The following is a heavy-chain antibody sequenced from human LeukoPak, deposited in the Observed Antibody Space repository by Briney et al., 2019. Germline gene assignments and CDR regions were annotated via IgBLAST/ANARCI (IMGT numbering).Heavy chain of an antibody. D-gene: IGHD4-17*01. Sequence: PGGSLGLSCAASGFTFSSYSMNWVRQAPGKGLEWISYISSSGSTINYADSVKGRFTISRDSAKNSLYLQMNSLRDEDTAVYYCARDRDSGDYTAAPGDYWGQGTLVTVSS. J-gene: IGHJ4*02. CDR2: ISSSGSTI. CDR1: GFTFSSYS. V-gene: IGHV3-48*02. CDR3: ARDRDSGDYTAAPGDY.